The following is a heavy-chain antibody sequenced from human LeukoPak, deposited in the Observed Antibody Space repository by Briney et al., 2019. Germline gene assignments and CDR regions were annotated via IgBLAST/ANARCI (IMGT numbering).Heavy chain of an antibody. D-gene: IGHD3-10*01. V-gene: IGHV3-33*01. CDR3: ARGAYGSEVNAFDI. J-gene: IGHJ3*02. CDR2: IWYDGSNK. Sequence: GGSLRLSCAASGFTFSSYGMHWVRQAPGKGLGWVAVIWYDGSNKYYADSVKGRFTISRDNSKNTLYLQMNSLRAEDTAVYYCARGAYGSEVNAFDIWGQGTMVTVSS. CDR1: GFTFSSYG.